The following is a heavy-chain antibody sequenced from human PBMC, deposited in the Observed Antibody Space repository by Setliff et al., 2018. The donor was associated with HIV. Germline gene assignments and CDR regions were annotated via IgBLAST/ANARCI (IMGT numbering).Heavy chain of an antibody. D-gene: IGHD2-21*02. CDR1: GGSISSSSYY. V-gene: IGHV4-39*01. Sequence: SETLSLTCTVSGGSISSSSYYWGWVRQPPGKGLEWIGNIYYSGSTYYNPSLKSRVTISVDTSKNQFSLKLSSVTAADTAVYYCAGSIVVVTAAPLTWGQGTLVTVSS. CDR2: IYYSGST. J-gene: IGHJ5*02. CDR3: AGSIVVVTAAPLT.